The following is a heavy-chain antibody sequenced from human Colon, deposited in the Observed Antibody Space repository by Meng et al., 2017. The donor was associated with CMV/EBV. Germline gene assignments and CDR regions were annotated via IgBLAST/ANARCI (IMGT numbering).Heavy chain of an antibody. CDR1: GGTSSSYA. V-gene: IGHV1-69*04. D-gene: IGHD6-13*01. J-gene: IGHJ4*02. Sequence: SVKVSCKASGGTSSSYAIHWVRQAPGQGLEWMGRIIPIDDKVDYAQKFQGRVTLSADKSTGTVYMELSSLTSEDTAMFYCARSLSGSSWSSWGQGTVVTVSS. CDR2: IIPIDDKV. CDR3: ARSLSGSSWSS.